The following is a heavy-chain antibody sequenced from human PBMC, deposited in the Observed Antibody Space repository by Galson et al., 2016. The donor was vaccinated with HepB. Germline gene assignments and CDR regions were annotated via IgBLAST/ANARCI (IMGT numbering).Heavy chain of an antibody. Sequence: SLRLSCATSGFRFSSYSMNWVRLSPGKGLEWISYISTSSETISHADSVKGRFTISSDNARNTVSLLMNSLRVEDTAVYYCAKAGVYNWNDVDLEYWGQGTLVTVSS. CDR1: GFRFSSYS. CDR2: ISTSSETI. V-gene: IGHV3-48*03. J-gene: IGHJ4*02. CDR3: AKAGVYNWNDVDLEY. D-gene: IGHD1-1*01.